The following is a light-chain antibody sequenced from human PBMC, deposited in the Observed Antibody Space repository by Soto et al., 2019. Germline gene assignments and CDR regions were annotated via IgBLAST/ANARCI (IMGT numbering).Light chain of an antibody. CDR1: SRDVGNFNL. Sequence: QSVLTQPASVSGSPGQSITISCTGTSRDVGNFNLVSWYQQHPGKAPKLLIYEVTRRPSGVSNRFSASKSGNTASLTISGLQADDEADYYCCSYAGDSTLVFGGGTKVTVL. CDR3: CSYAGDSTLV. J-gene: IGLJ2*01. CDR2: EVT. V-gene: IGLV2-23*02.